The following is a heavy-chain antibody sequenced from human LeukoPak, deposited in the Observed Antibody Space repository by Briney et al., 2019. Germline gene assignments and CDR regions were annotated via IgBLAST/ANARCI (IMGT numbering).Heavy chain of an antibody. V-gene: IGHV1-24*01. D-gene: IGHD4-17*01. CDR1: GYTLTELS. CDR2: FDPEDGET. CDR3: ATDPDDYGDYEVAY. Sequence: GASVKVSCKVSGYTLTELSMHWVRQAPGKGLEWMGGFDPEDGETIYAQKFQGRVTMTEDTSTDTAYMELSSLRSEDTAVYYCATDPDDYGDYEVAYWGQGTPVTVSS. J-gene: IGHJ4*02.